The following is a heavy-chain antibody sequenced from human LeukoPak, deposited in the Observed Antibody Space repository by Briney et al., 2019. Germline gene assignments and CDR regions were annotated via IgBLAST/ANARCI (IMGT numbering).Heavy chain of an antibody. D-gene: IGHD1-14*01. CDR3: ARGSPLANPFDY. CDR2: ISSSSSYI. CDR1: GFTFSSYS. J-gene: IGHJ4*02. V-gene: IGHV3-21*01. Sequence: PGGSLRLSCAASGFTFSSYSMNWVRQAPGKGLEWVSSISSSSSYIYYADSVKGRFTISRDNAKNSLYLQMNSLRAEDTAVYYCARGSPLANPFDYWGQGTLVTVSS.